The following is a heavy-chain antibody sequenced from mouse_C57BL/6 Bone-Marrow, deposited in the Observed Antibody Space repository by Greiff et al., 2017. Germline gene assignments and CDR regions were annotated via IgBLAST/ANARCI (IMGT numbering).Heavy chain of an antibody. CDR2: IHPNSGST. J-gene: IGHJ2*01. V-gene: IGHV1-64*01. CDR1: GYTFTSYW. CDR3: ARRWFYFDY. Sequence: QVQLQQPGAELVKPGASVKLSCKASGYTFTSYWMHWVKQRPGQGLEWIGMIHPNSGSTNYNEKFKSKATLTVDKSSSTAYMQLSSRTSEDSAVYYCARRWFYFDYWGQGTTLTVSS. D-gene: IGHD2-3*01.